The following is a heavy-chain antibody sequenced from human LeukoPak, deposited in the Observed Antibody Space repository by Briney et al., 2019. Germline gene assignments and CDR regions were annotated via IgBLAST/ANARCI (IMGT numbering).Heavy chain of an antibody. J-gene: IGHJ4*02. CDR2: MYYSGST. V-gene: IGHV4-39*01. Sequence: SETLSLTCTVSGGSISSSSYYWGWIRQIPGKGLEWIGTMYYSGSTNYNPSLKSRVTLSIDTPKNQFSLRLSSVTAADTAVYYCASKSTAWTIDYWGQGTLVTVSS. CDR1: GGSISSSSYY. D-gene: IGHD3/OR15-3a*01. CDR3: ASKSTAWTIDY.